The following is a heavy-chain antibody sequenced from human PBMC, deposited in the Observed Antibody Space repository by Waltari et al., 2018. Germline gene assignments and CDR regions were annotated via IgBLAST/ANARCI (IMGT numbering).Heavy chain of an antibody. D-gene: IGHD3-10*01. J-gene: IGHJ6*03. V-gene: IGHV3-53*02. CDR3: AREAYYGSGRGYYYMDV. CDR2: IYSGGST. CDR1: GFTVSSNY. Sequence: EVQLVETGGGLIQPGGSLRLSCAASGFTVSSNYMSWVRQAPGKGLEWVSVIYSGGSTYYADSVKGRFTISRDNSKNTLYLQMNSLRAEDTAVYYCAREAYYGSGRGYYYMDVWGNGTTVTVSS.